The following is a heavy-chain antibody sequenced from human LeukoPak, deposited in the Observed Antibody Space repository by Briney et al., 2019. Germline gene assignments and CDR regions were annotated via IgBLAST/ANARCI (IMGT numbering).Heavy chain of an antibody. V-gene: IGHV3-66*01. CDR1: GFTISSYW. D-gene: IGHD3-9*01. CDR2: IYSGGST. Sequence: GGSLRLSCAASGFTISSYWMNWVRQAPGKGLERVSVIYSGGSTYYADSVKGRFTISRDNSKNTLYLQMNSLRAEDTAVYYCARESYYDILTGYPYWGQGTLVTVSS. CDR3: ARESYYDILTGYPY. J-gene: IGHJ4*02.